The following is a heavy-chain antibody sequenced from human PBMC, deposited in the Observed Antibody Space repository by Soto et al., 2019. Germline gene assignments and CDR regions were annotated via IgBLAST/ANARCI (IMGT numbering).Heavy chain of an antibody. CDR3: ARASEGIIVVVPPTAVGATIDY. CDR1: GFTFSSYA. CDR2: ISYDGSNK. J-gene: IGHJ4*02. D-gene: IGHD2-2*01. V-gene: IGHV3-30-3*01. Sequence: QVQLVESGGGVVQPGRSLRLSCAASGFTFSSYAMHWVRQAPGKGLEWVAVISYDGSNKYYADSVKGRFTISRDNSKNTLYLQMNSLRAEDTAVYYCARASEGIIVVVPPTAVGATIDYWGQGTLVTVSS.